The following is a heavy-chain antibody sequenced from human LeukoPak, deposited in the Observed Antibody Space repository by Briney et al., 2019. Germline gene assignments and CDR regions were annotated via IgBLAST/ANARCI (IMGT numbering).Heavy chain of an antibody. J-gene: IGHJ5*02. Sequence: PSETLSLTCAVYGGSFSGYYWSWIRQPPGKGLEWIGEINHSGSTNYNPSLKSRVTISVDTSKNQFSLKLSSVTAADTAVYYCARIVVVVAALNWFDPWGQGTLVTVSS. CDR2: INHSGST. CDR1: GGSFSGYY. D-gene: IGHD2-15*01. CDR3: ARIVVVVAALNWFDP. V-gene: IGHV4-34*01.